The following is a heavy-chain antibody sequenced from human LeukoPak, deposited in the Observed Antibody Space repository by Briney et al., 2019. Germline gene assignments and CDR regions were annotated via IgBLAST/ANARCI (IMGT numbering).Heavy chain of an antibody. Sequence: SETLSLTCAVYGGSFSGYYWSWIRQPPGKGLEWIGEINHSGSTNYNPSLKSRVTISVDTSKNQFSLKLSSVTAADTAMYHCARGRKYYYGSGSPWAFDIWGQGTMVTVSS. J-gene: IGHJ3*02. CDR1: GGSFSGYY. V-gene: IGHV4-34*01. CDR3: ARGRKYYYGSGSPWAFDI. D-gene: IGHD3-10*01. CDR2: INHSGST.